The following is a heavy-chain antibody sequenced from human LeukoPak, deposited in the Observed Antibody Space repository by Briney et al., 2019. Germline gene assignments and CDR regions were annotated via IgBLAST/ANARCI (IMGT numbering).Heavy chain of an antibody. Sequence: PGGSLRLSCAASGFTFSSYWMSWVRQAPGKGLEWVANIKQDGSEKYYVDSVKGRFTISRDNAKNSLYLQMNSLRAEDTAVYYCARSPSGYDLVAWFDPWGQGTLVTVSS. D-gene: IGHD5-12*01. V-gene: IGHV3-7*01. J-gene: IGHJ5*02. CDR2: IKQDGSEK. CDR1: GFTFSSYW. CDR3: ARSPSGYDLVAWFDP.